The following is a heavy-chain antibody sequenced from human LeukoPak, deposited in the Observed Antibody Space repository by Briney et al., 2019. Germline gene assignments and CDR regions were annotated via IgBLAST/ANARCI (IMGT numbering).Heavy chain of an antibody. CDR3: ARGRREWLLLSAIDY. Sequence: ASVKVSCKASGGTFSSYAISWVRQAPGQGLEWMGGIIPIFGTANYAQKFQGRVTITTDESTSTAYMELSSLRSEDTAVYYCARGRREWLLLSAIDYWGQGTLVTVSS. V-gene: IGHV1-69*05. CDR2: IIPIFGTA. J-gene: IGHJ4*02. D-gene: IGHD3-22*01. CDR1: GGTFSSYA.